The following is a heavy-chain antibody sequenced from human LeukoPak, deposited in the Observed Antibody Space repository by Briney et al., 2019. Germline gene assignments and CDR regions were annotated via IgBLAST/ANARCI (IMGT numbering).Heavy chain of an antibody. D-gene: IGHD1-1*01. CDR3: ARVWNSSCGTARDAFDI. CDR2: INWNGDSR. V-gene: IGHV3-20*04. CDR1: GFTFDDYG. J-gene: IGHJ3*02. Sequence: GGSLRLSCAASGFTFDDYGMSWVRQVPGKGLEWVSFINWNGDSRGYVDSVKGGFTVSRDKATKSLYLEMNSLRDEDTAFFYCARVWNSSCGTARDAFDIWSQGTLVTVSS.